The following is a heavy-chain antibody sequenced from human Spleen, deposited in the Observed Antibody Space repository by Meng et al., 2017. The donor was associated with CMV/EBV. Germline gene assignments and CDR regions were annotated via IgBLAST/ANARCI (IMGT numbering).Heavy chain of an antibody. CDR3: ARAAGSLTATGHGVDV. CDR2: ISYDGSNK. J-gene: IGHJ6*02. Sequence: GGSLRLSCAASGFTFSSYAMHWVRQAPGKGLEWVAVISYDGSNKYYADSVKGRFTISRDNSKNTLYLQMNSLRAEDTAVYYCARAAGSLTATGHGVDVWGQGTTVTVSS. V-gene: IGHV3-30*04. D-gene: IGHD1-1*01. CDR1: GFTFSSYA.